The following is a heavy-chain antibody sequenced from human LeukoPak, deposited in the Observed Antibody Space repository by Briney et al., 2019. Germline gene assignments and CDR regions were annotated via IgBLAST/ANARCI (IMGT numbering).Heavy chain of an antibody. V-gene: IGHV1-2*02. CDR2: INPNSGGT. D-gene: IGHD2/OR15-2a*01. CDR1: GYSFTGYY. Sequence: ASVKVSCKASGYSFTGYYMHWARQAPGQGLEWMGWINPNSGGTNYAQKFQGRVTMTRDTSISTAYMELSRLRSDDTAVYYCAILSLELGTHDYWGQGTLVTVSS. CDR3: AILSLELGTHDY. J-gene: IGHJ4*02.